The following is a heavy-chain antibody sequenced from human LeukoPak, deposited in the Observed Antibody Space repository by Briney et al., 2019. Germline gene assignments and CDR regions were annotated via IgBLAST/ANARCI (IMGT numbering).Heavy chain of an antibody. CDR3: ARLCSGLWFGELLPYYFDC. CDR1: GYSFTSYW. CDR2: IYPGDSDT. D-gene: IGHD3-10*01. Sequence: GESLKISCKGSGYSFTSYWIGWVRQMPGKGLEWMGIIYPGDSDTRYSPSFQGQVTISADKSISTAYLQWSSLKASDTAMYYCARLCSGLWFGELLPYYFDCWGQGTLVTVSS. V-gene: IGHV5-51*01. J-gene: IGHJ4*02.